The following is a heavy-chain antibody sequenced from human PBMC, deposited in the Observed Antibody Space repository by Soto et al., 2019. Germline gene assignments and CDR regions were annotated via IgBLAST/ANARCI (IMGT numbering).Heavy chain of an antibody. D-gene: IGHD3-10*01. CDR2: IYHLGST. J-gene: IGHJ3*02. Sequence: QVQLQESGPGLVKPSGTLSLTCAVSSGSISSSNWWSWVRQPPGKGLEWIGEIYHLGSTNYNPSLKSRVTISVDKSKHQFSLKLSSVTAADTAVYYCARDFGRGLASPAFDIWGQGTMVTVSS. CDR1: SGSISSSNW. CDR3: ARDFGRGLASPAFDI. V-gene: IGHV4-4*02.